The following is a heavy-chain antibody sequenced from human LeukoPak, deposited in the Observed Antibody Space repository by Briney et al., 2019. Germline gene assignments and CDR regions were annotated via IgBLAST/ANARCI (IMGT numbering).Heavy chain of an antibody. CDR2: INHSGST. J-gene: IGHJ4*02. CDR1: GGSFSGYY. CDR3: ARGSLTYYYDSSGFYYPY. D-gene: IGHD3-22*01. Sequence: PSETLSLTCAVYGGSFSGYYWSWIRQPPGKGLEWIGEINHSGSTNYNPSLKSRVTISVDTSKNQFSLKLSSVTAADTAVYYCARGSLTYYYDSSGFYYPYWGQGTLVTVSS. V-gene: IGHV4-34*01.